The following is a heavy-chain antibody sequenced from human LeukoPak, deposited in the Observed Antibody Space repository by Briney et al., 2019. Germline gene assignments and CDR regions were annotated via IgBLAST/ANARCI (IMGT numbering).Heavy chain of an antibody. CDR3: ARGLFRGLYYYATGYYYYYMDV. Sequence: PSETLSLTCTVSGGSISSYYWSWIRQPPGKGLEWIGYIYYSGSTNYNPSLKSRVTISVDTSKNQFSLKLSSVTAADTAVYYCARGLFRGLYYYATGYYYYYMDVWGKGTTVTVSS. J-gene: IGHJ6*03. D-gene: IGHD3-10*01. CDR1: GGSISSYY. CDR2: IYYSGST. V-gene: IGHV4-59*01.